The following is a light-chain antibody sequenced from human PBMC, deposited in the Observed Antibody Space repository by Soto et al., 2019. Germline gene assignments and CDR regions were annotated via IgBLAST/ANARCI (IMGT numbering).Light chain of an antibody. Sequence: IVLTQSPGTPSFSSGERDQPPRRASQSVETFLAWFQHKAGQAPRLLIFGASTRAAGVPARFSGGGSGTEFTLTIDSLRSEDFAVYFCQQYHAWPPGTFGGGTKVDIK. J-gene: IGKJ4*01. CDR1: QSVETF. CDR3: QQYHAWPPGT. CDR2: GAS. V-gene: IGKV3-15*01.